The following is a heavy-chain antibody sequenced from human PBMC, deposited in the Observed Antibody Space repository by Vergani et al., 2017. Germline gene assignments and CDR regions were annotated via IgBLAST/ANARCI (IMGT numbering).Heavy chain of an antibody. CDR2: IWYDGSNK. J-gene: IGHJ4*02. D-gene: IGHD6-13*01. CDR3: AGSSSSWYRY. V-gene: IGHV3-33*01. CDR1: GFTFSSYG. Sequence: VQLVESGGGVVQPGRSLRLSCAASGFTFSSYGMHWVRQAPGKGLEWVAVIWYDGSNKYYADSVKGRFTISRDNSKNTLYLQMNSLRAEDTAVYYCAGSSSSWYRYWGQGTLVTVSS.